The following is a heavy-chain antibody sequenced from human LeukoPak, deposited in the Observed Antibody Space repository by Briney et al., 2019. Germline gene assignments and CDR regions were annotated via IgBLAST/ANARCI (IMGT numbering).Heavy chain of an antibody. J-gene: IGHJ4*02. D-gene: IGHD6-13*01. CDR2: ISAYNGNT. Sequence: VASVKVSCKASGYTFTSYGISWVRQAPGQGLEWMGWISAYNGNTNYAQKLQGRVTMTTDTSTSTAYMELRSLRSDDTAVYYCARAGLGNSWYVLDYWGQGTLVTVSS. CDR3: ARAGLGNSWYVLDY. V-gene: IGHV1-18*01. CDR1: GYTFTSYG.